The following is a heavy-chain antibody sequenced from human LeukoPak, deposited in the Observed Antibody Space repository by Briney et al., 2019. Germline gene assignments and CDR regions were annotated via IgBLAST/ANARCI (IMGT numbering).Heavy chain of an antibody. CDR3: ARANYYDSQRGWFDP. Sequence: HPGGSLRLSCAASGFTVSSNYMSWVRQAPGKGLEWVSVIYSGGSTYYADSVKGRFTNSRDNSKNTLYLQMNSLRAEDTAVYYCARANYYDSQRGWFDPWGQGTLVTVSS. V-gene: IGHV3-53*01. D-gene: IGHD3-22*01. CDR2: IYSGGST. CDR1: GFTVSSNY. J-gene: IGHJ5*02.